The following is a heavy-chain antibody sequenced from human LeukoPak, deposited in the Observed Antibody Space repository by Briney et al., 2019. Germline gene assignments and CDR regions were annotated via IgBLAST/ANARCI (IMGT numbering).Heavy chain of an antibody. Sequence: GGSLRLSCAASGFTFSSYAMSWVRQAPGKGLEWVSAISYSGGTTYYADSVKGRFTVSRDNSKNTLCLQMNSLRAEDTAAYFCAKLIASATALWGQGTLVTVSS. CDR3: AKLIASATAL. CDR1: GFTFSSYA. CDR2: ISYSGGTT. V-gene: IGHV3-23*01. D-gene: IGHD6-25*01. J-gene: IGHJ4*02.